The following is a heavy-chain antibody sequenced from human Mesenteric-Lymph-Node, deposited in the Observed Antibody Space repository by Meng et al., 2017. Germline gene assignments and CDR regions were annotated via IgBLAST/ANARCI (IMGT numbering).Heavy chain of an antibody. D-gene: IGHD6-13*01. Sequence: QVQLQESGPGLVKPSQTLSLTCTVSGGSISSGDYYWSWIRQPPGKGLEWIGYIYNSGSTYYNPSLKSRVTISVDKSKNQFSLKLSSVTAADTAVYYCARVAAAGNEWFDPWGQGTLVTVSS. CDR2: IYNSGST. CDR1: GGSISSGDYY. CDR3: ARVAAAGNEWFDP. V-gene: IGHV4-30-4*01. J-gene: IGHJ5*02.